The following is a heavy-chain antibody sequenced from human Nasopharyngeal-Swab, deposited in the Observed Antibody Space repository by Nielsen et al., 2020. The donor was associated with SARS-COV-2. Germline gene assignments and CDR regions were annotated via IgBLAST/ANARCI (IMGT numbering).Heavy chain of an antibody. J-gene: IGHJ6*02. D-gene: IGHD2-2*03. CDR2: FDPEDGET. Sequence: ASAKVSCKVSGYTLTELSMHWVRQAPGKGLEWMGGFDPEDGETIYAQKFQGRVTMTEDTSTDTAYMELSSLRSEDTAVYYCAKELDIVVVPDFDYGMDVWGQGTTVTVSS. V-gene: IGHV1-24*01. CDR1: GYTLTELS. CDR3: AKELDIVVVPDFDYGMDV.